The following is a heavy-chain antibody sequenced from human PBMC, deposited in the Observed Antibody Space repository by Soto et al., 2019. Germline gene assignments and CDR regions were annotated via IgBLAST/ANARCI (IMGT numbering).Heavy chain of an antibody. CDR3: ASFAYCGSDCYH. V-gene: IGHV3-74*01. Sequence: GGSLRLSCAASGFTFSSYWMHWVRQAPGKGLVWVSRINSDGSSTSYADSVKGRFTIARDNDKSTLYLQMNSLRAEDTAVYYCASFAYCGSDCYHWGQGTLVTVSS. CDR1: GFTFSSYW. D-gene: IGHD2-21*02. J-gene: IGHJ5*02. CDR2: INSDGSST.